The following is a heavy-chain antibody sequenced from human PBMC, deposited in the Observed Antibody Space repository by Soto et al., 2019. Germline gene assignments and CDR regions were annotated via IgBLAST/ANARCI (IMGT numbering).Heavy chain of an antibody. J-gene: IGHJ6*02. CDR1: GGPFISYA. D-gene: IGHD1-1*01. V-gene: IGHV1-69*01. Sequence: GXSVKVSCKASGGPFISYAIIWVRQAPGQGLEWMGGIIPIFGTANYAQKFQGRVTITADESTSTAYMELSSLRSEDTAVYYCAREWGEGELERRAYGMDVWGQGTTVTVSS. CDR3: AREWGEGELERRAYGMDV. CDR2: IIPIFGTA.